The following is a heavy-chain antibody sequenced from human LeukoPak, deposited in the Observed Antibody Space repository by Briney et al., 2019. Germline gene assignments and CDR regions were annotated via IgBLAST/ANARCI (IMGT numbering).Heavy chain of an antibody. Sequence: GGSLRLSCAASGLTFSRNWMSWVRQAPGKGLEWVANIKQDGSEKYYVDSVKGRFTISRDNAKNSLYLQMNSLRAEDTALYYCAKDMGYDSSGYSDYWGQGTLVTVSS. V-gene: IGHV3-7*03. J-gene: IGHJ4*02. CDR3: AKDMGYDSSGYSDY. CDR1: GLTFSRNW. CDR2: IKQDGSEK. D-gene: IGHD3-22*01.